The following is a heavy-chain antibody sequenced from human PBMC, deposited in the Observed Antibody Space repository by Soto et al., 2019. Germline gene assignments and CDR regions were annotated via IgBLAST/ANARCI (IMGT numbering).Heavy chain of an antibody. Sequence: SETLSLTCTVSGGSISSSSYYWGWIRQPPGKGLEWIGSIYYSGSTNYNPSLKSRVTISVDTSKNQFSLKLSSVTAADTAVYYCARDGGFYYGMDVWGQGTTVTVSS. CDR1: GGSISSSSYY. D-gene: IGHD3-3*01. J-gene: IGHJ6*02. V-gene: IGHV4-39*07. CDR3: ARDGGFYYGMDV. CDR2: IYYSGST.